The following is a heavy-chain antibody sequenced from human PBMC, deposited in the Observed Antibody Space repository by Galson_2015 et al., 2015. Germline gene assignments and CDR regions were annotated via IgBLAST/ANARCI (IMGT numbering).Heavy chain of an antibody. CDR3: ARGNGVGFLEWLDP. CDR2: IWYDGSNK. D-gene: IGHD3-3*02. V-gene: IGHV3-33*01. J-gene: IGHJ5*02. Sequence: SLRLSCAASGFTFSSYGMHWVRQAPGKGLEWVAVIWYDGSNKYYVDSVKGRFTISRDNSKNTLYLQVNSLRAEDTAVYYCARGNGVGFLEWLDPWGQGTLVTVSS. CDR1: GFTFSSYG.